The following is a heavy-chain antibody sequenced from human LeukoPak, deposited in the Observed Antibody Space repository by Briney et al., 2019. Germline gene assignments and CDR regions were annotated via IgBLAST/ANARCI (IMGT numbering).Heavy chain of an antibody. J-gene: IGHJ6*03. D-gene: IGHD3/OR15-3a*01. CDR3: ARALSWTTNSYYYMDV. Sequence: ASVKVSCKASGYTFTRYDINWVRQATGQGLEWMGWMNPNSGNTGYAQKFQGRVTMTKNTSITTAYMELSSLTSEDTAVYYCARALSWTTNSYYYMDVWGKGTTVTVSS. V-gene: IGHV1-8*01. CDR1: GYTFTRYD. CDR2: MNPNSGNT.